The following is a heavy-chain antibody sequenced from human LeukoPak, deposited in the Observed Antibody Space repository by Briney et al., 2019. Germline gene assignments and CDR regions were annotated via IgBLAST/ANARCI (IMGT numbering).Heavy chain of an antibody. D-gene: IGHD3-10*01. CDR3: AKGERFAMVRAPYYYGMDV. J-gene: IGHJ6*02. CDR1: GGSISSGGYS. CDR2: IYHSGST. Sequence: PSETLSLTCAVSGGSISSGGYSWSWIRQPPGKGLEWIGYIYHSGSTYYNPSLKSRVTISVDRSKNQFSLKLSSVTAADTAVYYCAKGERFAMVRAPYYYGMDVWGQGTTVTVSS. V-gene: IGHV4-30-2*01.